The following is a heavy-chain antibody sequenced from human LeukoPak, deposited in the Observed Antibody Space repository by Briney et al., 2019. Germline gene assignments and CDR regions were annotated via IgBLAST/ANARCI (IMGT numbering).Heavy chain of an antibody. Sequence: PGGSLRLSCAASGFTFSSYAMSWVRQAPGKGLEWVSATSGSGGSTYYADSVKGRFTISRDNSKNTLYLQMNSLRAEDTAVYYCAKVDSSGYYYLDYWGQGTLVTVSS. CDR2: TSGSGGST. V-gene: IGHV3-23*01. CDR1: GFTFSSYA. D-gene: IGHD3-22*01. J-gene: IGHJ4*02. CDR3: AKVDSSGYYYLDY.